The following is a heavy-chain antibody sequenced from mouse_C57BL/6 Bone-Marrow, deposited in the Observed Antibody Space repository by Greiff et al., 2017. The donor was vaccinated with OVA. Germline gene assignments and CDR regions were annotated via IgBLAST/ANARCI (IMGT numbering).Heavy chain of an antibody. Sequence: DVKLVESGPELVKPGASVKMSCKASGYTFTDYNMHWVKQSHGKSLEWIGYINPNNGGTSYNQKFKGKATLTVNKSSSTAYMELRSLTSEDSAVYYCGVWLRRNWGQGTTLTVSS. CDR2: INPNNGGT. V-gene: IGHV1-22*01. CDR3: GVWLRRN. D-gene: IGHD2-2*01. J-gene: IGHJ2*01. CDR1: GYTFTDYN.